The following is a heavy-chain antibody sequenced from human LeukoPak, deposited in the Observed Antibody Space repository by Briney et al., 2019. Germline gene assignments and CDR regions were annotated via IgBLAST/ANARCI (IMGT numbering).Heavy chain of an antibody. V-gene: IGHV3-7*03. CDR2: IRQDGSEK. J-gene: IGHJ4*02. Sequence: GGSLRLSCAASGFTFSSYAMHWVRQAPGKGLEWVANIRQDGSEKYYVDSVKGRFTISRDNAKNSLYLQMNSLRAEDTAVYYCARAGIVSWYEEIFDYWGQGTLVTVSS. CDR3: ARAGIVSWYEEIFDY. CDR1: GFTFSSYA. D-gene: IGHD6-13*01.